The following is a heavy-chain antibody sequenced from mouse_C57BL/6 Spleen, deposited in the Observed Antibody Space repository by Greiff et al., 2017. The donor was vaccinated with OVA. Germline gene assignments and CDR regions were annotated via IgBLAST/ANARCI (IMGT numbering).Heavy chain of an antibody. V-gene: IGHV1-55*01. CDR2: IYPGSGST. Sequence: VQLQQPGAELVKPGASVKMSCKASGYTFTSYWITWVKQRPGQGLEWIGDIYPGSGSTNYNEKFKSKATLTVDTSSSTAYVQLSSLTSEDSAVYYCARAIYYDYDTPFAYWGQGTLVTVSA. CDR1: GYTFTSYW. CDR3: ARAIYYDYDTPFAY. D-gene: IGHD2-4*01. J-gene: IGHJ3*01.